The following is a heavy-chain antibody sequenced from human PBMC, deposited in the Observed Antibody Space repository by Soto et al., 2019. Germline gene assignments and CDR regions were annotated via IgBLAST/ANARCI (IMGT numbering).Heavy chain of an antibody. Sequence: GGSLRLSCAASGFTFSIYAMSWVRQAPGKGLEWVSAISGSGGSTYYADSVKGRFTISRDNSKNTLYLQMNSLRAEDTAVYYCXKAPPRVVVVSPAWFDYWGQGTLVTVSS. D-gene: IGHD3-22*01. CDR1: GFTFSIYA. V-gene: IGHV3-23*01. CDR2: ISGSGGST. CDR3: XKAPPRVVVVSPAWFDY. J-gene: IGHJ4*02.